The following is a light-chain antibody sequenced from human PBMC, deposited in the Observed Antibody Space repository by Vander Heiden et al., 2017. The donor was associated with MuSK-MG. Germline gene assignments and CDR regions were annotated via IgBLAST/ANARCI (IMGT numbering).Light chain of an antibody. Sequence: EIVLTQSPGTLSLSPGERATLSGRASQSVSSSYLAWDQQKPGQAPRLLIYGASCRDTGIQDRFSGSRSGTDFTLTSSILATEDFAGYYGQQYGSYTFGQGTKLEIK. CDR2: GAS. CDR1: QSVSSSY. V-gene: IGKV3-20*01. CDR3: QQYGSYT. J-gene: IGKJ2*01.